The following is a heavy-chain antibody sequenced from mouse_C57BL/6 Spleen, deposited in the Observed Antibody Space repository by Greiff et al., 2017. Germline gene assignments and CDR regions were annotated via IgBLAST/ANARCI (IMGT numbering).Heavy chain of an antibody. Sequence: QVQLQQPGAELVKPGASVKLSCKASGYTFTSYWMHWVKQRPGRGLEWIGRIDPNSGGTKYNEKFKSKATLTVDTSSSTAYMQLSSLTSEDSAVYYFARYDYGSSYYFDYWGQGTTLTVSS. D-gene: IGHD1-1*01. J-gene: IGHJ2*01. CDR3: ARYDYGSSYYFDY. CDR2: IDPNSGGT. CDR1: GYTFTSYW. V-gene: IGHV1-62-3*01.